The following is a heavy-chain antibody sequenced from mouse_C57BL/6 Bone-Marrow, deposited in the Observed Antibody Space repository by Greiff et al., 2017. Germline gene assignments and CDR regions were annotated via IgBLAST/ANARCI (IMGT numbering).Heavy chain of an antibody. CDR3: ARGCSFDY. Sequence: VKVVESGAELARPGASVTMSCKASGYTFTSYSMHWVKQRPGQGLEWIGNINPSSGDTKYNQKFKDKDTLTADKSSSTAYMQLCGLTSVYSAVYYCARGCSFDYWGQGTTLTVSS. CDR2: INPSSGDT. CDR1: GYTFTSYS. V-gene: IGHV1-4*01. D-gene: IGHD1-1*01. J-gene: IGHJ2*01.